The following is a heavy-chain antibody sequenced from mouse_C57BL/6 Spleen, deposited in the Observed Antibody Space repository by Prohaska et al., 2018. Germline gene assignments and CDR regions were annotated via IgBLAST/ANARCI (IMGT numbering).Heavy chain of an antibody. CDR3: AIPRSY. V-gene: IGHV1-55*01. CDR1: VYTFTSYW. Sequence: GASVKMSCKASVYTFTSYWITWVKQRPGQGLEWIGDIYPGSGSTNYNEKFKSKSTLTVDTSSSTAYMQLSSLTSEDSAVYYCAIPRSYWGQGTTLTVSS. J-gene: IGHJ2*01. CDR2: IYPGSGST.